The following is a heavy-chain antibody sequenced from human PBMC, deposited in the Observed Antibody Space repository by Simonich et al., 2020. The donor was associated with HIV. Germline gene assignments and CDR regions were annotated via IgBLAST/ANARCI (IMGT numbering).Heavy chain of an antibody. Sequence: QVQLVESGGGVVQAGRSLRLSCAASGFTFSTYAMHWVRQAPGKGLDGVAVISYDGSDYYHADSVNGRFTISRDNSKNTLYLQVNGLRAEDTAVYYCAKDTYYDILTGSYMDVWGKGTTVTVSS. CDR1: GFTFSTYA. CDR3: AKDTYYDILTGSYMDV. D-gene: IGHD3-9*01. V-gene: IGHV3-30*07. J-gene: IGHJ6*03. CDR2: ISYDGSDY.